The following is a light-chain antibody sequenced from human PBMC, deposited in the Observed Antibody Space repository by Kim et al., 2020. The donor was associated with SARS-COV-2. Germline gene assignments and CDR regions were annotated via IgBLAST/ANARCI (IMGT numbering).Light chain of an antibody. CDR2: AVS. J-gene: IGLJ2*01. V-gene: IGLV2-14*03. CDR3: SSYTSSSAVV. Sequence: GQSITISCTGTSTDVGGYEFVSWYQQHPGTAPILMNYAVSNRPSGVSNRFSCYQSGNTASLTVSGLQAEDEADYYCSSYTSSSAVVFGGGTQLTVL. CDR1: STDVGGYEF.